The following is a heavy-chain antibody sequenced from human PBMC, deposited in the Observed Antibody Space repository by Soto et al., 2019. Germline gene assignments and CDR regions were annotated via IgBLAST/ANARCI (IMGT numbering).Heavy chain of an antibody. Sequence: SETLSLTCAVYGGSFSGYYWSWIRQPPGKGLEWIGEINHSGSTNYNPSLKSRVTISVDTSKNQFSLKLSSVTAADTAVYYCARGLFWSGYYIDYWGQGTLVTVSS. CDR3: ARGLFWSGYYIDY. V-gene: IGHV4-34*01. D-gene: IGHD3-3*01. CDR2: INHSGST. CDR1: GGSFSGYY. J-gene: IGHJ4*02.